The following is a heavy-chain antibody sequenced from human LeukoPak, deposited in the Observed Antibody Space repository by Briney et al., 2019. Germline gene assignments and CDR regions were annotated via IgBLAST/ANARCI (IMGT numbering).Heavy chain of an antibody. J-gene: IGHJ4*02. V-gene: IGHV3-30*04. Sequence: GGSLRLSCAASGFTFSSYAMHWVRQAPGKGLEWVAVISYDGSNKYYADSVKGRFTISRDNAKNSLYLQMNSLRAEDTAVYYCAKESRVSWTVDYWGQGTLVTVSS. CDR1: GFTFSSYA. D-gene: IGHD2-8*01. CDR2: ISYDGSNK. CDR3: AKESRVSWTVDY.